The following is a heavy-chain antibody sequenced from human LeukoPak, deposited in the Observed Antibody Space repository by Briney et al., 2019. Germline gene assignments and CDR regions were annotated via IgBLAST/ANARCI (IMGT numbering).Heavy chain of an antibody. CDR3: ARVGGPTGFFDY. CDR1: GGSVSTYY. D-gene: IGHD1-1*01. J-gene: IGHJ4*02. Sequence: SETLSLTCTVSGGSVSTYYWNWIRQPPGKGLEWIGYIYYSGTTNYNPSLKSRVSMSVDTSKTQFSLKLSSVTAADTAVYYCARVGGPTGFFDYWGQGTLVTVSS. CDR2: IYYSGTT. V-gene: IGHV4-59*02.